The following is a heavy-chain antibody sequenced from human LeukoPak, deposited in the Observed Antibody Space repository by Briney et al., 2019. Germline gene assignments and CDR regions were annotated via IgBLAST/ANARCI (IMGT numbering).Heavy chain of an antibody. D-gene: IGHD3-3*01. CDR2: ISAYNGNT. CDR3: ARLRFLEWFGDY. V-gene: IGHV1-18*01. J-gene: IGHJ4*02. CDR1: GYTFTSHG. Sequence: ASVKVSCKASGYTFTSHGISWVRQAPGQGLEWMGWISAYNGNTNYAQKLQGRVTMTTDTSTSTAYMELRSLRSDDTAVYYCARLRFLEWFGDYWGQGTLVTVSS.